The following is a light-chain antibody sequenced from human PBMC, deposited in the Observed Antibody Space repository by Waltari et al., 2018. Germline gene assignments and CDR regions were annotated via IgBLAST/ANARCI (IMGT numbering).Light chain of an antibody. CDR3: LLFMGSAIWV. Sequence: QTVVTQEPSFSVSPGGTVTLTCGLSSGSVSTSNYPSWYQQTPGQAPLTLIYSTNTRSSGVPDRFSGSILGNKAALTITGAQADDESHYYCLLFMGSAIWVFGGGTKLTVV. CDR1: SGSVSTSNY. CDR2: STN. J-gene: IGLJ3*02. V-gene: IGLV8-61*01.